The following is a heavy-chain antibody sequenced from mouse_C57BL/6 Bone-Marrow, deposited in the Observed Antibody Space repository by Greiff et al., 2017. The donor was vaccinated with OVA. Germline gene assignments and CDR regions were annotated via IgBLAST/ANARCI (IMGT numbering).Heavy chain of an antibody. V-gene: IGHV5-17*01. Sequence: EVKVVESGGGLVKPGGSLKLSCAASGFTFSDYGMHWVRQAPEKGLEWVAYISSGSSTIYYADTVKGRFTISRDNAKNTLFLQMTSLRSEDTAMYYCARPVGTDYYAMDYWGQGTSVTVSS. CDR2: ISSGSSTI. J-gene: IGHJ4*01. CDR1: GFTFSDYG. D-gene: IGHD3-1*01. CDR3: ARPVGTDYYAMDY.